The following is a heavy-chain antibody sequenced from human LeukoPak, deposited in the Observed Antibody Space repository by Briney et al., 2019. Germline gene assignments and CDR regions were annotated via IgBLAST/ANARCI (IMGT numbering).Heavy chain of an antibody. V-gene: IGHV1-46*01. CDR3: ASDYGSYSYFDY. D-gene: IGHD1-26*01. CDR1: GYTFTSYY. Sequence: ASVKVSCKASGYTFTSYYMHWVRQAPGQGLEWMGIINPSGGSTSYAQRFQGRVTMTRDMSTSTVYMELSSLRSEDTAVYYCASDYGSYSYFDYWGQGTLVTVSS. CDR2: INPSGGST. J-gene: IGHJ4*02.